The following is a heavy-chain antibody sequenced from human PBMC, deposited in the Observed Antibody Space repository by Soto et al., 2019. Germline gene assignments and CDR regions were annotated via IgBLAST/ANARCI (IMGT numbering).Heavy chain of an antibody. D-gene: IGHD2-2*01. J-gene: IGHJ6*02. CDR2: IKHDGSDK. CDR1: GFTFSSYW. V-gene: IGHV3-7*01. CDR3: AREVPAAPSRGPYYYGMDV. Sequence: EVQLVESGGGLVQPGGSLRLSCEASGFTFSSYWMSWVRQAPGKGLEWVANIKHDGSDKYYLGSVKGRFTISRDNAKNSLYLQMNSLRDEDTAVYACAREVPAAPSRGPYYYGMDVWGHGTTVTFSS.